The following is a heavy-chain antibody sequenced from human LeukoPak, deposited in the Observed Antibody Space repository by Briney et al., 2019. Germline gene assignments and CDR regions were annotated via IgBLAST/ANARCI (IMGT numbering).Heavy chain of an antibody. CDR2: IYYSGST. CDR1: GGSISSGGYY. J-gene: IGHJ5*02. CDR3: ARVKSSWVVTAILSWFDP. Sequence: SETLSLTCTVSGGSISSGGYYWSWIRQHPGKGLEWLGYIYYSGSTYYNPSLKSRVTISVDTSKNQFSLKLSSVTAADTAVYYCARVKSSWVVTAILSWFDPWGQGTLVTVSS. V-gene: IGHV4-31*03. D-gene: IGHD2-21*02.